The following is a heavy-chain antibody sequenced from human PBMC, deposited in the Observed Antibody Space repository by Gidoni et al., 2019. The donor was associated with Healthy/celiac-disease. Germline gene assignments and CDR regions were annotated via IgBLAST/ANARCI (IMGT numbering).Heavy chain of an antibody. V-gene: IGHV3-15*01. CDR3: TTDRRSSLWFGEYYYCGMDV. Sequence: EVQLVESGGGLVKPGGSLRLSCAASGFTFSNAWMSLFRQAPGKGLEWVGRIKSKTDGGTTDYAAPVKGRFTISRDDSKNTLYLQMNSLKTEDTAVYYCTTDRRSSLWFGEYYYCGMDVWGQGTTVTVSS. CDR2: IKSKTDGGTT. CDR1: GFTFSNAW. D-gene: IGHD3-10*01. J-gene: IGHJ6*02.